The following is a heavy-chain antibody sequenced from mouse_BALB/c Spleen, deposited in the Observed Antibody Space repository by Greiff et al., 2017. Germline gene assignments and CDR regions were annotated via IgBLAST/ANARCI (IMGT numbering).Heavy chain of an antibody. V-gene: IGHV5-4*02. Sequence: EVQLMESGGGLVKPGGSLKLSCAASGFTFSDYYMYWVRQTPEKRLEWVATISDGGSYTYYPDSVKGRFTISRDNAKNNLYLQMSSLKSEDTAMYYCARGTMITSWFAYWGQGTLVTVSA. CDR3: ARGTMITSWFAY. D-gene: IGHD2-4*01. CDR2: ISDGGSYT. J-gene: IGHJ3*01. CDR1: GFTFSDYY.